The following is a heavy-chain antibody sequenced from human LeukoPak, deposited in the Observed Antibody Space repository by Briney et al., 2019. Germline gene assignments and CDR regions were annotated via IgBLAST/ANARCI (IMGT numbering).Heavy chain of an antibody. Sequence: SETLSLTCAVYGGSSSGYYWSWIRQPPGKGLEWIGEINHSGSTNYNPSLKSRVTISVDTSKNQFSLKLSSVTAADTAVYYCARGGLVGGSYLPLDYWGQGTLVTVSS. CDR3: ARGGLVGGSYLPLDY. CDR2: INHSGST. J-gene: IGHJ4*02. CDR1: GGSSSGYY. V-gene: IGHV4-34*01. D-gene: IGHD1-26*01.